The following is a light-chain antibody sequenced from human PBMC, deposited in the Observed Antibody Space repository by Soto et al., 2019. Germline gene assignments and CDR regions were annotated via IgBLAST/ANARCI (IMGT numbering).Light chain of an antibody. Sequence: DIQMTQSPSTLSASVGDRVTITCRASQGISSWLAWYQQKPGKAPKLLIYDASSLESGVPSRFSGSGSGTEFTLNISSLQPDDFATYYCQQYNSYPYTFGQGTKLEIK. CDR1: QGISSW. CDR3: QQYNSYPYT. J-gene: IGKJ2*01. V-gene: IGKV1-5*01. CDR2: DAS.